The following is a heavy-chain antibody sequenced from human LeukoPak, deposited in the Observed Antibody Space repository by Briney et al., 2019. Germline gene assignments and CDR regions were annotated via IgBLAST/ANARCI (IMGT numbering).Heavy chain of an antibody. Sequence: PSETLSLTCTVSGGSISSGSYYWSWIRQPAGKGLEWIGRIYTSGSTNYNPSLKSRVTISVDTSKNQFSLKLSSVTAADTAVYYCARDESAGWGRASNWFDPWGQGTLVTVSS. CDR3: ARDESAGWGRASNWFDP. CDR1: GGSISSGSYY. CDR2: IYTSGST. V-gene: IGHV4-61*02. D-gene: IGHD7-27*01. J-gene: IGHJ5*02.